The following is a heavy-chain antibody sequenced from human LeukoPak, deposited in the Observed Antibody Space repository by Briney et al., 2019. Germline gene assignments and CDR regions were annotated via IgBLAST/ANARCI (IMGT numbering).Heavy chain of an antibody. CDR2: IYYSGST. CDR3: ARGGGISRGFWTPRVLSLDV. CDR1: GGSISSYY. Sequence: SETLSLTCTVPGGSISSYYWSWIRQPPGEGLEWIGYIYYSGSTIYNPSLKSRVTISVDTSKNRFSLKLSSVTAADTAVYYCARGGGISRGFWTPRVLSLDVWGKGTTVTVSS. V-gene: IGHV4-59*12. J-gene: IGHJ6*04. D-gene: IGHD3/OR15-3a*01.